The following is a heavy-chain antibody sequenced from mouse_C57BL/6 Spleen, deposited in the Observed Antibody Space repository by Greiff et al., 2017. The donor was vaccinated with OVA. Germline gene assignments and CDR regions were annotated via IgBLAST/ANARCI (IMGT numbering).Heavy chain of an antibody. D-gene: IGHD4-1*01. Sequence: QVQLQHPGAELVKPGASVKLSCKASGYTFTSYWMQWVKQRPGQGLEWIGEIDPSDSYTNYNQKFKGKATLTVDTSSSTAYMQLSSLTSEDSAVYYCATNWDYWGQGTTLTVSS. CDR3: ATNWDY. V-gene: IGHV1-50*01. J-gene: IGHJ2*01. CDR1: GYTFTSYW. CDR2: IDPSDSYT.